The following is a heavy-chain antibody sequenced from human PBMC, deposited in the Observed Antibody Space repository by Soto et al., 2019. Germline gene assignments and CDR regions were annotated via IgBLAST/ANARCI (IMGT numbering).Heavy chain of an antibody. V-gene: IGHV3-23*01. CDR3: AKGAGAGYSSSWLFDS. J-gene: IGHJ4*02. Sequence: PGWSLRLSCASSVFTFGMYAMSWVRQAPGKGLEWVAAFSRSDDSRYYADSVKGRFTVSRDNSKKTLSLQMNSLRAEDTAVYYCAKGAGAGYSSSWLFDSWGQGTLVTVSS. CDR1: VFTFGMYA. CDR2: FSRSDDSR. D-gene: IGHD6-13*01.